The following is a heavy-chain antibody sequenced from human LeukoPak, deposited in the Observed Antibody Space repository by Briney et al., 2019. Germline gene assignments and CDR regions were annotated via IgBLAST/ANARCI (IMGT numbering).Heavy chain of an antibody. D-gene: IGHD5-12*01. CDR2: ISHDGSDN. J-gene: IGHJ4*02. CDR1: GFTFSSYG. Sequence: PGGSLRLSCAASGFTFSSYGMHWVRQAPGKGLEWVAVISHDGSDNHYADSVKGRFTISRDSSKNTLYLQMNSLRAEDTAVYYCAREPPGMVATGEYDYWGQGTLVTVSS. CDR3: AREPPGMVATGEYDY. V-gene: IGHV3-30*03.